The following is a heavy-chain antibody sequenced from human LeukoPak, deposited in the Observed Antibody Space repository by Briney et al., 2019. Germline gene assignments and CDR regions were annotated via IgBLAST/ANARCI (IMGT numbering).Heavy chain of an antibody. D-gene: IGHD2-2*01. CDR2: IYKSGST. CDR3: ARHVSWRAYYSGTSLGYFDY. Sequence: KPSETLSLTCAVSGGSISSSTYYWGWIRQPPAKGLEWIGSIYKSGSTHYNPSLKSRVTISVDTSKNQFSLKLSSVIAADTAVYYCARHVSWRAYYSGTSLGYFDYWGQGTLVTVSS. J-gene: IGHJ4*02. V-gene: IGHV4-39*01. CDR1: GGSISSSTYY.